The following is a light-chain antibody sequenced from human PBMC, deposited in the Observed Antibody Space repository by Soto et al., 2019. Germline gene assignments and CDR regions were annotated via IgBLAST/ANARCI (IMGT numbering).Light chain of an antibody. Sequence: HTVVTQEPSVSVSPGGTVTLTCGLTSGSVAILSYPSWYHQTPGPAPRTLIYSTNTRSSGVPDRCSGSILGTKAALTISGAQAEDDSHYYCDLYLGSGNRVFGGGTKVTVL. V-gene: IGLV8-61*01. CDR3: DLYLGSGNRV. J-gene: IGLJ3*02. CDR1: SGSVAILSY. CDR2: STN.